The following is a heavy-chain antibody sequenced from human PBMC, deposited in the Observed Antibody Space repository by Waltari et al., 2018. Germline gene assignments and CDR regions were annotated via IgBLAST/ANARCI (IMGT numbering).Heavy chain of an antibody. CDR2: ISGSGGST. D-gene: IGHD3-16*01. Sequence: EVQLVESGGGLVQPGGSLRLSCAASGFTFSSYAMSWVRQAPGKGLEWVSLISGSGGSTYYGDSVKGRFAISRDNSKKTLYLQMNSLGAEDTAVYYCAKDLGDRWGLFHYWGQGTLVTVSS. CDR3: AKDLGDRWGLFHY. V-gene: IGHV3-23*04. J-gene: IGHJ4*02. CDR1: GFTFSSYA.